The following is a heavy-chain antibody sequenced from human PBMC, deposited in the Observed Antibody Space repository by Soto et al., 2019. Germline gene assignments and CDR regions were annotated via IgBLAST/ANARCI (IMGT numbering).Heavy chain of an antibody. CDR1: GFTVSSNY. CDR3: ATPSAIARDYYYYMDV. Sequence: EVQLVESGGGLVQPGGSLRLSCAASGFTVSSNYMSWVRQAPGKGLEWVSVIYSGGSTYYADSVKGRFTNSRHNSKNTLYLQMNSLRAEDTAVYYCATPSAIARDYYYYMDVWGKGSTVTVSS. CDR2: IYSGGST. D-gene: IGHD6-6*01. J-gene: IGHJ6*03. V-gene: IGHV3-53*04.